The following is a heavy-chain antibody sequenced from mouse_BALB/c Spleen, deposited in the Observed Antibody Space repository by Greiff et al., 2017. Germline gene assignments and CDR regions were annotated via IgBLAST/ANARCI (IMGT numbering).Heavy chain of an antibody. V-gene: IGHV2-6-7*01. Sequence: VQGVESGPGLVAPSQSLSITCTVSGFSLTGYGVNWVRQPPGKGLEWLGMIWGDGSTDYNSALKSRLSISKDNSKSQVFLKMNSLQTDDTARYYCAREGTGTKVPWFAYWGQGTLVTVSA. J-gene: IGHJ3*01. CDR2: IWGDGST. D-gene: IGHD4-1*01. CDR1: GFSLTGYG. CDR3: AREGTGTKVPWFAY.